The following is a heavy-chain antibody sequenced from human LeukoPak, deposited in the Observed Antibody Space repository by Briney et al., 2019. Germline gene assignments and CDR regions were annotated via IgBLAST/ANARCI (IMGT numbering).Heavy chain of an antibody. J-gene: IGHJ4*02. CDR1: GFTFSSYG. Sequence: GGSLRLSCAASGFTFSSYGMSWVRQAPGKGLEWVSAISGRGGSTYYADSVKGRFTISRDNAKNSLYLQMNSLRAEDTAVYYCARQPSAYCGGDCYSFDYWGQGTLVTVSS. CDR3: ARQPSAYCGGDCYSFDY. V-gene: IGHV3-23*01. D-gene: IGHD2-21*02. CDR2: ISGRGGST.